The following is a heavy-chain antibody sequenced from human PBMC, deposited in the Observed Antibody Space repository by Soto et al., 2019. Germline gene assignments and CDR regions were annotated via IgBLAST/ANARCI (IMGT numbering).Heavy chain of an antibody. V-gene: IGHV1-2*02. J-gene: IGHJ6*02. CDR1: GYTFTGYY. CDR3: ARDGDIVVVMRPYYGMDV. D-gene: IGHD3-22*01. Sequence: QVQLVQSGAEVKKPGASVKVSCKASGYTFTGYYMHWVRQAPGQGLEWMGWINPNSGGTNYAQKFQGRVSMTRDTSISTAYMELSRLRSDDTAVYYCARDGDIVVVMRPYYGMDVWGQGTTVTVSS. CDR2: INPNSGGT.